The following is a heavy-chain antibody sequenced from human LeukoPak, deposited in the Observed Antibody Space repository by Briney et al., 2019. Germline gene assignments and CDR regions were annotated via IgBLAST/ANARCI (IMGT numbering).Heavy chain of an antibody. D-gene: IGHD3-22*01. CDR1: GYSFTSYW. CDR2: IYPGDSDT. J-gene: IGHJ4*02. V-gene: IGHV5-51*01. CDR3: ARAYYYDSSGYLYYFDY. Sequence: PGESLKISCKGSGYSFTSYWIGWVRQMPGKGLEWMGIIYPGDSDTRYSPSFQGQITISADKSISTAYLQWSSLKASDTAMYYCARAYYYDSSGYLYYFDYWGQGTLVTVSS.